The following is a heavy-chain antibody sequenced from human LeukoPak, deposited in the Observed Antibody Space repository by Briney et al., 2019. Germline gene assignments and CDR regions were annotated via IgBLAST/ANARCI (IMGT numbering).Heavy chain of an antibody. CDR2: IYYSGST. V-gene: IGHV4-59*01. Sequence: SETLSLTCTVSGGSISSYYWSWIRQPPGKGLEWIGYIYYSGSTNYNPSLKSRVTISVDTSKNQFSLKLSSVTAADTAVYYCARTPQRLLWFGDFDYWAREPWSPSPQ. J-gene: IGHJ4*02. D-gene: IGHD3-10*01. CDR1: GGSISSYY. CDR3: ARTPQRLLWFGDFDY.